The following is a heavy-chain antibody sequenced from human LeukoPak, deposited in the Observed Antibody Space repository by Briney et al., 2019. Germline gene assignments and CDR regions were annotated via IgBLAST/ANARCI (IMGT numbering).Heavy chain of an antibody. V-gene: IGHV3-9*03. CDR1: GFTFDDYA. D-gene: IGHD1-26*01. CDR3: AKASGSYDYYYMDV. Sequence: PGGSLRLSCAASGFTFDDYAMHWVRQVPGKSLEWVSGISWNSGSIGYADSVKGRFTISRDNAKNSLYLQMNSLRAEDMALYYCAKASGSYDYYYMDVWGKGTTVTVSS. J-gene: IGHJ6*03. CDR2: ISWNSGSI.